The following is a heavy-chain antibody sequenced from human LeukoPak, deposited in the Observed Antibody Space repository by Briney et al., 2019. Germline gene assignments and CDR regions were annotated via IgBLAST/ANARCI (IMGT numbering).Heavy chain of an antibody. J-gene: IGHJ4*02. D-gene: IGHD3-10*01. CDR3: AKELAPGY. Sequence: GGSLRLSCSASGFSFSSYTMTWVRQAPGKGPEWVSIISGGGDTTFYTDSVKGRFTISRDNSKNTLYLQMNSLRVEDTAVYYCAKELAPGYWGQGTLVTVSS. CDR1: GFSFSSYT. CDR2: ISGGGDTT. V-gene: IGHV3-23*01.